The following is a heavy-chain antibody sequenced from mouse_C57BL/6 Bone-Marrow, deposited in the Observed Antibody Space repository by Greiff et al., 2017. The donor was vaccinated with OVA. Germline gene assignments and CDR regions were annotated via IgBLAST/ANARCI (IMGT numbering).Heavy chain of an antibody. J-gene: IGHJ2*01. V-gene: IGHV1-50*01. D-gene: IGHD2-4*01. CDR3: ARAEVYDYDVAYFDY. Sequence: VQLQQPGAELVKPGASVKLSCKASGYTFTSYWMQWVKQRPGQGLEWIGEIDPSDSYTNYNQKFKGKATLTADKSSSTAYMELRSLTSEDSAVHFCARAEVYDYDVAYFDYWGQGTTLTVSS. CDR2: IDPSDSYT. CDR1: GYTFTSYW.